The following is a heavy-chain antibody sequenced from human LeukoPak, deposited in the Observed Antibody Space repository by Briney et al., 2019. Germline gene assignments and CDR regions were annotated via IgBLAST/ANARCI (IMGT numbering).Heavy chain of an antibody. CDR2: IFHSGNT. CDR1: GGSISSSNW. V-gene: IGHV4-4*02. J-gene: IGHJ5*02. CDR3: ARGGSIVATIGNWFDP. D-gene: IGHD5-12*01. Sequence: SETLSLTCAVSGGSISSSNWWTWVRQPPGKGLEWIGEIFHSGNTNYNPSLKSRVTISVDKSKNQFSLRLTSVTAADTAVYYCARGGSIVATIGNWFDPWGQGTLVTVPS.